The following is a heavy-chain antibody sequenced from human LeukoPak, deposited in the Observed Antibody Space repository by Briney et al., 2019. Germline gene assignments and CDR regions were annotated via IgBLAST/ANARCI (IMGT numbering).Heavy chain of an antibody. D-gene: IGHD3-10*01. CDR2: IYYSGST. Sequence: KSSETLSLTCTVSGGSISSYYWSWIRQPPGKGLEWIGYIYYSGSTNYNPSLKSRVTISVDTSKNQFSLKLSSVTAADTAVYYCARERITMVRGVRKNYYYYMDVWGKGTTVTISS. J-gene: IGHJ6*03. V-gene: IGHV4-59*01. CDR3: ARERITMVRGVRKNYYYYMDV. CDR1: GGSISSYY.